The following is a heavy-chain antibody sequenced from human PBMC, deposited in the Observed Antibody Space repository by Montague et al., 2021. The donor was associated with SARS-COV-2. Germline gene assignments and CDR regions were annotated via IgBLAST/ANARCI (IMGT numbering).Heavy chain of an antibody. CDR3: AHSSCVDWLPLGGFDS. CDR2: IYWDDDK. Sequence: PALVKPTQTLTLTCTFSGFSLSTIGVAVGWIRQPPGKALEWLALIYWDDDKRYSPFLTSRLTITKDTSKNQVVLTMTNMDPVDTATYFCAHSSCVDWLPLGGFDSGGQGTLVTVSS. CDR1: GFSLSTIGVA. J-gene: IGHJ5*01. D-gene: IGHD3-9*01. V-gene: IGHV2-5*02.